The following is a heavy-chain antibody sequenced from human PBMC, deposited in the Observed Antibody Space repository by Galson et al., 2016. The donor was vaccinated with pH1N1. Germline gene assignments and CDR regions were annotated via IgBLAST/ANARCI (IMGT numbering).Heavy chain of an antibody. Sequence: SLRLSCAASGFIFSNYGMHWARQGPGKGLEWVATTSYDGNDKYYADSVKGLFAISRDNSKNTLYLQMNSLRVEDTAVYFCAKTGGGHSGDPYRWGQGTLVTVSS. CDR1: GFIFSNYG. CDR2: TSYDGNDK. J-gene: IGHJ4*02. D-gene: IGHD1-14*01. CDR3: AKTGGGHSGDPYR. V-gene: IGHV3-30*18.